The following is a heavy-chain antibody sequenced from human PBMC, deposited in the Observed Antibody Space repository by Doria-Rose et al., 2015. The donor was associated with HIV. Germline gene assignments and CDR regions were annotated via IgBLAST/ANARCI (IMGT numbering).Heavy chain of an antibody. CDR3: ARMGSYRELDY. J-gene: IGHJ4*02. CDR1: GASVSSRGYY. Sequence: KPSETLSPTCSVSGASVSSRGYYWNWIRQVPGKGLESLGYTYYTGTSDYSPSLKSRLNMAVDTSKNQFSLKLSFVTVADTAVYYCARMGSYRELDYWGQGALVIVSA. V-gene: IGHV4-31*03. CDR2: TYYTGTS. D-gene: IGHD3-3*01.